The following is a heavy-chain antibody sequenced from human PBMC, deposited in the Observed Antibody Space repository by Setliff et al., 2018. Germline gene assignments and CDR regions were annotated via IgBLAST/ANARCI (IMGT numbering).Heavy chain of an antibody. Sequence: SETLSLTCTVYGGSLSDYYWGWIRQSPGKGLEWIGSMYYSGSTYCNPSLKGRVTLSVDTTKNQFSLKLTSMTAADTAVYFCARHLLVQGTYHFDYWGQGSPVTVSS. J-gene: IGHJ4*02. D-gene: IGHD3-10*01. CDR1: GGSLSDYY. V-gene: IGHV4-39*01. CDR2: MYYSGST. CDR3: ARHLLVQGTYHFDY.